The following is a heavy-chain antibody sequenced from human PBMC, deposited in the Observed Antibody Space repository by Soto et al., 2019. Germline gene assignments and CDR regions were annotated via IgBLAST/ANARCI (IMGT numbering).Heavy chain of an antibody. D-gene: IGHD2-21*02. CDR1: GFTFSSYG. CDR2: IWYDGSNK. V-gene: IGHV3-33*01. J-gene: IGHJ4*02. CDR3: ARDRAGGDQYYFDY. Sequence: QVQLVESGGGVVQPGRSLRLSCAASGFTFSSYGMHWVRQAPGKGLEWVAVIWYDGSNKYYADSVKGRFTISRDNSKNTRYLQMNSLRAEDTAVYDCARDRAGGDQYYFDYWGQGTLVTVSS.